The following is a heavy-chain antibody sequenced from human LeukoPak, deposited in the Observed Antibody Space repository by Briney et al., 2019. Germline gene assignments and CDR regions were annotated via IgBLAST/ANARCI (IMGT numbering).Heavy chain of an antibody. J-gene: IGHJ5*02. CDR2: ISSSSTYI. Sequence: GGSLRLSCAASGFTFSPYTINWVRQAPGKGLEWVSSISSSSTYIYYADSVKGRFTISRDNSKNTLYLQMNSLRAEDTAVYYCAKDLIMVAAGTSDWFDPWGQGTLVTVSS. V-gene: IGHV3-21*04. CDR1: GFTFSPYT. CDR3: AKDLIMVAAGTSDWFDP. D-gene: IGHD6-13*01.